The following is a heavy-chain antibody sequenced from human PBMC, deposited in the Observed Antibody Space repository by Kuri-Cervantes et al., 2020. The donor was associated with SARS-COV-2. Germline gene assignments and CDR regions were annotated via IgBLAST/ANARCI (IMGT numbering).Heavy chain of an antibody. CDR1: GGSISSDY. V-gene: IGHV4-59*12. D-gene: IGHD6-19*01. Sequence: SETLSLTCTVSGGSISSDYWSWIRQPPGKGLEWIGFINYSGSANYNPSLKSRVSISVDTSKNQFSLRLSSMTAADTAVYYCARLGSGWPGIDFWGQGTLVTVSS. CDR3: ARLGSGWPGIDF. CDR2: INYSGSA. J-gene: IGHJ4*02.